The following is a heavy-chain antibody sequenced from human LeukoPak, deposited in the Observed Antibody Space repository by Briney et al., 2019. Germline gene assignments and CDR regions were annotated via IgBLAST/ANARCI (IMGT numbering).Heavy chain of an antibody. D-gene: IGHD3-3*01. CDR2: VFYSGST. CDR3: ARYMRDSGTYDFDF. CDR1: GASTSGYY. J-gene: IGHJ4*02. Sequence: SETLSLTCTVSGASTSGYYWSWIRQIPGKGLEWIGYVFYSGSTNYNPSLQSRVSITIDTSKNQFFLNLRSVTAADTAVYYCARYMRDSGTYDFDFWGQGTLVTVSS. V-gene: IGHV4-59*13.